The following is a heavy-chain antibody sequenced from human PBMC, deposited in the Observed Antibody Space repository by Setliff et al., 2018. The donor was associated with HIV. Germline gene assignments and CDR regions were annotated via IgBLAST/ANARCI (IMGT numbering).Heavy chain of an antibody. CDR2: IYYSGST. Sequence: SETLSLTCTVSGGSISNYYWSWIRQPPGKGLEWIGYIYYSGSTNYNPSLKSRLTISLDTSRNQFSLRLTSVTAADTAVYFCAREPDYWSQGTLVTVSS. V-gene: IGHV4-59*12. J-gene: IGHJ4*02. CDR3: AREPDY. CDR1: GGSISNYY.